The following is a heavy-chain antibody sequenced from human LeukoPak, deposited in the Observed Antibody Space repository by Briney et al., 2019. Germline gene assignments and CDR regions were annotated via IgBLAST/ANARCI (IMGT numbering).Heavy chain of an antibody. CDR2: INPNSGGT. Sequence: ASVKVSCMASGYTFTGYYMHWVRQAPGQGREWMGWINPNSGGTNYAQKFQGRVTMTRDTSISTAYMELSRQRSDDTAVYYCARDDGSVVNWFDPWGQGTLVTVSS. CDR3: ARDDGSVVNWFDP. CDR1: GYTFTGYY. V-gene: IGHV1-2*02. D-gene: IGHD5-24*01. J-gene: IGHJ5*02.